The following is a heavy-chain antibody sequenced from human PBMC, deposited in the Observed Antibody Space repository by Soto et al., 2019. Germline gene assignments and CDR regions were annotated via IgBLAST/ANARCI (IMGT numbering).Heavy chain of an antibody. J-gene: IGHJ1*01. CDR2: IYPGDSDA. V-gene: IGHV5-51*01. CDR1: GYTFPSYW. Sequence: GESLKISCKGSGYTFPSYWIGWVRQMPGKGLEWMGIIYPGDSDARYSPSFQGQVTISVDMSISTAYLHLSSLKASDTAMYYCARQGPLLGYCESTRCHYVYWGQGSLVPGSS. D-gene: IGHD2-2*01. CDR3: ARQGPLLGYCESTRCHYVY.